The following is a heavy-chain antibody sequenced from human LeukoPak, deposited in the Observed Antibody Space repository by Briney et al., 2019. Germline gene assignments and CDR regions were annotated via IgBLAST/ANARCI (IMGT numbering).Heavy chain of an antibody. Sequence: GRSLRLSCEASGFTFDDYGMHWVRQAPGKGLEWVSTISWNSASVGYVDSVKGRFTISRDNAKKTLYLQMNSLRPEETALYYCAKDYGYSSSWYDYWGQGTLVTVSS. V-gene: IGHV3-9*01. D-gene: IGHD6-13*01. CDR2: ISWNSASV. CDR3: AKDYGYSSSWYDY. CDR1: GFTFDDYG. J-gene: IGHJ4*02.